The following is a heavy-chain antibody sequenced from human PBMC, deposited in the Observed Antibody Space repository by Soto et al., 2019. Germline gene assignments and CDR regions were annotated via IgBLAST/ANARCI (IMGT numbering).Heavy chain of an antibody. CDR2: TYYSGST. D-gene: IGHD3-3*01. CDR3: ARTPRDRGTYYDFWSGYLPDYYFDY. CDR1: GGSISSYY. J-gene: IGHJ4*02. V-gene: IGHV4-59*01. Sequence: PSETLSLTCTVSGGSISSYYWSWIRQPPGKGLEWIGYTYYSGSTNYNPSLKSRVTISVDTSKNQFSLKLSSVTAADTAVYYCARTPRDRGTYYDFWSGYLPDYYFDYWGQGTLVTVSS.